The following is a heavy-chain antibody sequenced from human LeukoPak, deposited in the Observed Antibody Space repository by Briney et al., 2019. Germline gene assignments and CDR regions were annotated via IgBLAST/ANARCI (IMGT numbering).Heavy chain of an antibody. CDR1: EFTFRSHA. D-gene: IGHD5-24*01. J-gene: IGHJ4*02. Sequence: GGSLRLSCATSEFTFRSHAMNWVRQAPGKGLEWVSVIYSGGSTYYADSVKGRFTISRHNSKNTLYLQMNSLRAEDTAVYYCARGADGYKVWGQGTLVTVSS. CDR2: IYSGGST. CDR3: ARGADGYKV. V-gene: IGHV3-53*04.